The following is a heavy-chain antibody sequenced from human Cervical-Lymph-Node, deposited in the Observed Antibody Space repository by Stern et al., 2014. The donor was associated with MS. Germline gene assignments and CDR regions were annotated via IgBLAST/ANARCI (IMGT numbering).Heavy chain of an antibody. CDR1: KFTFDDYA. J-gene: IGHJ1*01. D-gene: IGHD4-17*01. Sequence: EVQLVESGGGLVQPGRSLRLSCTASKFTFDDYAMHWVRQAPGKGLEWVSGISWNSGSLGYADSVKGRFTISRDNAKNSLYLQMTSLRVEDSALYYCARGLSTATNLAEYFQNWGQGTLVSVSS. CDR3: ARGLSTATNLAEYFQN. V-gene: IGHV3-9*01. CDR2: ISWNSGSL.